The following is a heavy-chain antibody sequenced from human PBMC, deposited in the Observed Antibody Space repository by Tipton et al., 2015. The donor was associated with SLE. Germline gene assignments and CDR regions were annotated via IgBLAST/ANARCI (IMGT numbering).Heavy chain of an antibody. CDR3: ARTSGNFPFDY. CDR1: GGSISSSSYY. D-gene: IGHD1-26*01. J-gene: IGHJ4*02. Sequence: PGLVKPSETLSLTCTVSGGSISSSSYYWSWIRQPPGKGLEWIGYIYYSGSTNYNPSLKSRVTVSLDTSKKQFSLNLSSVTAADTAVYYCARTSGNFPFDYWGQGHLVTVSS. CDR2: IYYSGST. V-gene: IGHV4-61*05.